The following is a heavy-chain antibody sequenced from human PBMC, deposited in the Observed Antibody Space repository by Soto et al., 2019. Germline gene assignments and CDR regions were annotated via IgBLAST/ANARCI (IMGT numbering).Heavy chain of an antibody. Sequence: GGSLRLSCAASGFTFDDYAMHWVRQAPGKGLEWVSGISWNSGSIGYADSVKGRFTISRDNAKNSLYLQMNSLRAEDTALYYCAKDIYSGYAPAGAFDIWGQGTMVTVSS. V-gene: IGHV3-9*01. CDR1: GFTFDDYA. J-gene: IGHJ3*02. D-gene: IGHD5-12*01. CDR3: AKDIYSGYAPAGAFDI. CDR2: ISWNSGSI.